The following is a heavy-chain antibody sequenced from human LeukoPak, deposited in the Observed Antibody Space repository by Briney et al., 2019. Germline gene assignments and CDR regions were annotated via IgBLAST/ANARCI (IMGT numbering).Heavy chain of an antibody. V-gene: IGHV1-3*01. Sequence: ASVKVSCKASGYTFTSYAMHWVRQAPGQRLEWRGWINAGNGNTKYSQKFQGRVTITRDTSASTAYMELSSLRSEDTAVYYCAILWFGDPNGANYYYGMDVWGQGTTVTVSS. D-gene: IGHD3-10*01. CDR3: AILWFGDPNGANYYYGMDV. CDR2: INAGNGNT. CDR1: GYTFTSYA. J-gene: IGHJ6*02.